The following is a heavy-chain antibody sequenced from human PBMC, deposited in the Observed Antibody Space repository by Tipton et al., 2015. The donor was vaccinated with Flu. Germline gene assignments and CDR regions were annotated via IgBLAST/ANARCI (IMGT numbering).Heavy chain of an antibody. CDR3: ARERGSSGYYYFFDY. CDR1: GYSISSGYY. D-gene: IGHD3-22*01. Sequence: LRLSCAVSGYSISSGYYWGWIRQPPGKGLEWIGSIYHSGSTYYNPSLKSRVTISVDTSKNQFSLKLSSVTAADTAVYYCARERGSSGYYYFFDYWGQGTLVTVSS. J-gene: IGHJ4*02. V-gene: IGHV4-38-2*02. CDR2: IYHSGST.